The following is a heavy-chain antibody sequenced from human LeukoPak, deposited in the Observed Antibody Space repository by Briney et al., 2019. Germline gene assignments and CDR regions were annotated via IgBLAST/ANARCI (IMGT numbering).Heavy chain of an antibody. CDR3: ARERDFWSGYYSYYYYMDV. V-gene: IGHV3-21*01. Sequence: GGSLRLFCAASGFTFSIYSMNWVRQAPGKGLEWVSSISSSSSYIYYADSVKGRFTISRDNAKNSLYLQMNSLRAEDTAVYYCARERDFWSGYYSYYYYMDVWGKGTTVTVSS. CDR1: GFTFSIYS. D-gene: IGHD3-3*01. J-gene: IGHJ6*03. CDR2: ISSSSSYI.